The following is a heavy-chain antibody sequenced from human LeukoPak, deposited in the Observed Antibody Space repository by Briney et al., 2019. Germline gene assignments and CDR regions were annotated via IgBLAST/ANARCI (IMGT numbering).Heavy chain of an antibody. J-gene: IGHJ6*03. CDR1: GFTFRTYS. CDR2: ISSSSNYK. D-gene: IGHD3-10*01. Sequence: GGSLRLSCAGSGFTFRTYSMNWVRQAPGKGLEWVSLISSSSNYKYYANSVKGRFTVPRDNAKNSLYLQIDSLRAEDTAVYYCARDSNDSGSYYYMDVWGKGTTVTVSS. CDR3: ARDSNDSGSYYYMDV. V-gene: IGHV3-21*01.